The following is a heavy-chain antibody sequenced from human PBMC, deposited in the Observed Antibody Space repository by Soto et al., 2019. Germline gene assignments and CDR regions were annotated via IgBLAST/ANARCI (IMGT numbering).Heavy chain of an antibody. Sequence: QLQLQESGPGLVKPSETLSLTCTVSGGSISSSSYYWGWIRQPPGKGLEWIGSIYYSGSTYYNPSLKSRVAISVDTSKHQFSLKLSSVTAADTAVYYCARRTIVALDYWGQGTLVTVSS. CDR3: ARRTIVALDY. CDR2: IYYSGST. D-gene: IGHD5-12*01. J-gene: IGHJ4*02. V-gene: IGHV4-39*01. CDR1: GGSISSSSYY.